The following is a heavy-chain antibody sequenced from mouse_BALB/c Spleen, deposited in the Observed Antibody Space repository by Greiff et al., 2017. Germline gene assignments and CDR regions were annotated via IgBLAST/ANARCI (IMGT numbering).Heavy chain of an antibody. D-gene: IGHD2-1*01. CDR3: ARDGNYFDY. CDR2: IYPGDGST. V-gene: IGHV1S56*01. J-gene: IGHJ2*01. Sequence: QVQLQQPGPELVKPGASVKMSCKASGYTFTSYYIHWVKQRPGQGLEWIGWIYPGDGSTKYNEKFKGKTTLTADKSSSTAYMLLSSLTSEDSAIYFCARDGNYFDYWGQGTTLTVSS. CDR1: GYTFTSYY.